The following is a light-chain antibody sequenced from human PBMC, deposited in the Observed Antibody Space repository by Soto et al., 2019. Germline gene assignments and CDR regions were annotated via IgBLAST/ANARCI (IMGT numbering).Light chain of an antibody. CDR2: DNT. CDR3: QFFDSLSGSVV. V-gene: IGLV1-40*01. CDR1: TSN. Sequence: QSVLTQTPSVSGAPGQTVTISCTETTSNVHWYQQLPGTAPKLLIFDNTNRPSGVPDRFSGSKSDTSASLAITGLQAEDEADYYCQFFDSLSGSVVFGGGTKVTVL. J-gene: IGLJ3*02.